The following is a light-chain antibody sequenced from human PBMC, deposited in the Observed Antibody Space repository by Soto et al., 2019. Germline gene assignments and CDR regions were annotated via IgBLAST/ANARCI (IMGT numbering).Light chain of an antibody. CDR1: SSDVGGYNY. CDR3: NSYASVNSPVL. CDR2: GVS. Sequence: QSALTQPASVSGSPGQSITISCTGTSSDVGGYNYVSWYQQHPGKAPRLMIYGVSNRPLGVSYRFSGSKSGNTASLTISGLQSEDEADYYCNSYASVNSPVLFGGGTKL. J-gene: IGLJ2*01. V-gene: IGLV2-14*03.